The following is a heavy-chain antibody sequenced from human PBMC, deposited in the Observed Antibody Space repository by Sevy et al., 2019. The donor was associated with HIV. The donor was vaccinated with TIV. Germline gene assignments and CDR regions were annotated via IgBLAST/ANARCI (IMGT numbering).Heavy chain of an antibody. V-gene: IGHV1-2*06. CDR2: INPRTGDT. CDR1: GYTFSDNY. Sequence: ASVKVSCKASGYTFSDNYMHWVRQAPEQGLEWVGRINPRTGDTKYAQKFQGRVTVTRDTSISTAYMELSRLTSDDTAIYYCAKDKLLDAFDIWGQGTRVTVSS. D-gene: IGHD2-15*01. CDR3: AKDKLLDAFDI. J-gene: IGHJ3*02.